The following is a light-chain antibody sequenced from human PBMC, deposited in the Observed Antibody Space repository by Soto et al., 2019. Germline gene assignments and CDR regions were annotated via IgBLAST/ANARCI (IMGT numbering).Light chain of an antibody. J-gene: IGKJ3*01. CDR2: KAS. CDR3: HQDNSYSS. V-gene: IGKV1-5*03. Sequence: DIQMTQSPSTLSASVGDRVTITCRASRSITGGLAWYQQKPGKAPKLLIYKASNLGGGVPSRFSGDGSGTEFTLTISSQQPEDSATYYCHQDNSYSSFGPGTKVDIK. CDR1: RSITGG.